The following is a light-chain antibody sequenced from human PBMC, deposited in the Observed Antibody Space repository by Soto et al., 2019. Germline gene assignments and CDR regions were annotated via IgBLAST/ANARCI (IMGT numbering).Light chain of an antibody. CDR1: QSVSSY. CDR2: DAS. V-gene: IGKV3-11*01. J-gene: IGKJ4*01. CDR3: QQRSNWPLALT. Sequence: EIVLTQSPATLSLSPGERATLSCRASQSVSSYLAWYQQKPGQAPRLLIYDASNRATGIPARFSGSGSGTDFPLTISSLEPEDFAVYYWQQRSNWPLALTFGGGTKVEIK.